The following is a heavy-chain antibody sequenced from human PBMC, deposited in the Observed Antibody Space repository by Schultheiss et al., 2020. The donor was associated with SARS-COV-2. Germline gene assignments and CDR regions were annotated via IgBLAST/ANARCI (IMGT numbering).Heavy chain of an antibody. J-gene: IGHJ6*02. CDR1: GFTFSSYG. Sequence: SLKISCAASGFTFSSYGMHWVRQAPGKGLEWVSGISWNSGSIGYADSVKGRFTISRDNAKNSLYLQMNSLRAEDTALYYCAKDMGPMIVVVITTHYGMDVWGQGTTVTVSS. CDR2: ISWNSGSI. V-gene: IGHV3-9*01. D-gene: IGHD3-22*01. CDR3: AKDMGPMIVVVITTHYGMDV.